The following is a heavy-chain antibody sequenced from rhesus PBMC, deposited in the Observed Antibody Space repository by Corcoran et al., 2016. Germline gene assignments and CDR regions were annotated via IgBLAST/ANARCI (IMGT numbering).Heavy chain of an antibody. V-gene: IGHV4-165*01. Sequence: QVQLQESGPGLVKPSETLSLTCAVSGGSFSGYYWGWIRQPPGKGLEWIGYISGSRGSTDSNPALKSRVTSSTDTAKNQFSLKLSSGTAADTAVYYCARAYYNIWTGLRGYFDYWGQGVLVTVSS. CDR3: ARAYYNIWTGLRGYFDY. J-gene: IGHJ4*01. CDR2: ISGSRGST. D-gene: IGHD3-3*01. CDR1: GGSFSGYY.